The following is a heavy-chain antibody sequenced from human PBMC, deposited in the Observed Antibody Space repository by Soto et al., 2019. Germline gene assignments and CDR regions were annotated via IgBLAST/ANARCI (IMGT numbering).Heavy chain of an antibody. J-gene: IGHJ5*02. CDR3: ARNIAARPSLFDP. V-gene: IGHV3-48*03. D-gene: IGHD6-6*01. CDR1: GFTFSSYE. Sequence: EVQLVESGGGLVQPGGSLRLSCAASGFTFSSYEMNWVRQAPGKGLEWVSYISSSGSTIYYTDSVKGRFTISRDNAKNSLYLQMNSLRAEDTAVYYCARNIAARPSLFDPWGQGTLVTVSS. CDR2: ISSSGSTI.